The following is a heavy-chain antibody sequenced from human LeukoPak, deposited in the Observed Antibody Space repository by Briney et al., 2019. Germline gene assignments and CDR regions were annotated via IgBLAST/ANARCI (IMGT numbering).Heavy chain of an antibody. V-gene: IGHV3-48*01. Sequence: PGGSLRLSCAASGFTFSSYSMTWVRQAPGKGLEWVSYISSSSSTIYYADSMKGRFTISRDNAKKSLYLQMNSLRADDTAVYYCARDRLHYGEYEKTLDYWGQGTLVTVSS. CDR3: ARDRLHYGEYEKTLDY. CDR1: GFTFSSYS. CDR2: ISSSSSTI. D-gene: IGHD4-17*01. J-gene: IGHJ4*02.